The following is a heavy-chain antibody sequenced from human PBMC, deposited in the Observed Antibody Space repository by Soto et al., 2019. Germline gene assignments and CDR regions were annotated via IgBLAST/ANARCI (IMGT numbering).Heavy chain of an antibody. D-gene: IGHD1-26*01. CDR3: AKGAGDRLSLGLDV. Sequence: QVQLVESGGGVVQPGWSLRLSCAASGFSISDYGMEWVRQAPGKGLEWVALISYDGSNTYYADSVKGRFTISRDNSKDTLFLQMAGLRREDTAVYYCAKGAGDRLSLGLDVWGQGPPVTVSS. CDR2: ISYDGSNT. J-gene: IGHJ6*02. CDR1: GFSISDYG. V-gene: IGHV3-30*18.